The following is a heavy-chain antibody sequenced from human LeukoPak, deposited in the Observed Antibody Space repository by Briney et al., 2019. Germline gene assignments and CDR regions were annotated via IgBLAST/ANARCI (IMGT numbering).Heavy chain of an antibody. CDR1: GFTCSSYW. CDR3: ARDMRRALAGTTGKADY. D-gene: IGHD1-1*01. J-gene: IGHJ4*02. Sequence: GGSLRLXCAASGFTCSSYWMSWVRRAPGKGLEWVTNIKQDGSEKYYVDSVKGRFTISRDNAKNSLYLQMNSLRAEDTAVYYCARDMRRALAGTTGKADYWGQGTLVTVSS. V-gene: IGHV3-7*01. CDR2: IKQDGSEK.